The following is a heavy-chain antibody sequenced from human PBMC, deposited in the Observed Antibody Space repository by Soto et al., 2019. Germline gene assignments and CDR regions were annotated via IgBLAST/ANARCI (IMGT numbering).Heavy chain of an antibody. CDR2: VYSNGDE. CDR1: GFSLSTSGVG. Sequence: SGPPLVNPTQPLTLTCSFSGFSLSTSGVGVGWIRQPQGKALEWLAVVYSNGDERYSPSLTSSISITNDTSKNHVDLTMTNMDPVDTATYYCAHSSTEFWSGYYACSYYHGLEVWGQGTTVTVSS. V-gene: IGHV2-5*01. D-gene: IGHD3-3*01. CDR3: AHSSTEFWSGYYACSYYHGLEV. J-gene: IGHJ6*02.